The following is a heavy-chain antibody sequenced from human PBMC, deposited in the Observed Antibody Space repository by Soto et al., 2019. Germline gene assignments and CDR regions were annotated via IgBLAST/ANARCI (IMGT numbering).Heavy chain of an antibody. J-gene: IGHJ4*02. CDR1: GDSVSSNSAA. V-gene: IGHV6-1*01. Sequence: SQTLSLTCAISGDSVSSNSAAWNWIRQPPSRGLEWLGRTYYRSKWYDDYAVSVKSRITINPDTSKNQISLQLNSVTPEDTAGYYCARDRDGTYSFDYWGQGTPVTVSS. CDR2: TYYRSKWYD. CDR3: ARDRDGTYSFDY.